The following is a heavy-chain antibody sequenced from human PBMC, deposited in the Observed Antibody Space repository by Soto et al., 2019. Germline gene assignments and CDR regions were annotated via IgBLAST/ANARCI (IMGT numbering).Heavy chain of an antibody. Sequence: ASVKVSCKASGHTSTHNGISWVRRAPGQGLEWMGWININRGDVNHAPKFQGRVTLTTDTSTTTAYMELRSLRLDDTAVYFCATDDMNRGRFDYWGHGTLVTASS. CDR2: ININRGDV. CDR3: ATDDMNRGRFDY. CDR1: GHTSTHNG. V-gene: IGHV1-18*01. J-gene: IGHJ4*01.